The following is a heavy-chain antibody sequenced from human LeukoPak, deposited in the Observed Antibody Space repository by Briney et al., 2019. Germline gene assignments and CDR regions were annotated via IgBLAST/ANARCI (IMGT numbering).Heavy chain of an antibody. CDR2: ISGSGGST. V-gene: IGHV3-23*01. CDR1: GFTFSSYA. D-gene: IGHD3-10*01. Sequence: QSGGSLRLSCAASGFTFSSYAMSWVRQAPGKGLEWVSAISGSGGSTYYADSVKGRFTISRDNSKNTLYLQMNSLRAEDTAVYYCAKEMVGMVRGRKTKIIDYWGQGTLVTVSS. CDR3: AKEMVGMVRGRKTKIIDY. J-gene: IGHJ4*02.